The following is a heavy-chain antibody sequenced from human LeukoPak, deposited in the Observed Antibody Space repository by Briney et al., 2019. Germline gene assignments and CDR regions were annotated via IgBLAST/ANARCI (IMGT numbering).Heavy chain of an antibody. D-gene: IGHD6-19*01. Sequence: SETLSLTCTVSGGSISSSSYYWGWIRQPPGKGLEWIGSIYYSGSTYYNPSLKSRATISVDTSKNQFSLKLSSVTAADTAVYYCARDSIAVAGTPYYYYGMDVWGQGTTVTVSS. CDR1: GGSISSSSYY. J-gene: IGHJ6*02. CDR3: ARDSIAVAGTPYYYYGMDV. V-gene: IGHV4-39*07. CDR2: IYYSGST.